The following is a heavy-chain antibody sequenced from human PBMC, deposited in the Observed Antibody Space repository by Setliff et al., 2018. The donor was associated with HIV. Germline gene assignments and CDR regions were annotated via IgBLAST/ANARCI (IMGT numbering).Heavy chain of an antibody. V-gene: IGHV7-4-1*02. Sequence: GASVKVSCKASGYTFTNYAMNWVRQAPGQGLEWMGWININTGNPTYAQGFTGRFVFSLDLSVSTAFLQISTLKAEDTAVYYCARLSPYGDYLLFQYWGQGTQVTVAS. CDR1: GYTFTNYA. CDR2: ININTGNP. J-gene: IGHJ4*02. CDR3: ARLSPYGDYLLFQY. D-gene: IGHD4-17*01.